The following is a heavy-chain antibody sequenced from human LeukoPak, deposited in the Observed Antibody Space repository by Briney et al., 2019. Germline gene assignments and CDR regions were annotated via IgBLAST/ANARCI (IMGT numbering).Heavy chain of an antibody. CDR1: GGSISSYY. CDR2: IYYSGST. D-gene: IGHD3-16*01. V-gene: IGHV4-59*01. Sequence: SETLPLTCTVSGGSISSYYWSWIRQPPGKGLEWIGYIYYSGSTNYNPSLKSRVTTSVDTSKNQFSLKLSSVTAADTAVYYCARDTWGFGNFDYWGQGTLVTVSS. J-gene: IGHJ4*02. CDR3: ARDTWGFGNFDY.